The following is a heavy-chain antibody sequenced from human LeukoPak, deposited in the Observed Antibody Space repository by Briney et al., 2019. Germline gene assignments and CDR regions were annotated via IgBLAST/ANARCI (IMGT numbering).Heavy chain of an antibody. CDR1: GYTLTELS. Sequence: GASVKVSCKVSGYTLTELSMHWVRQAPGKGLEWMGGLDPEDGETIYAQKFQGRVTMTEDTSTDTAYMELSSLRSEDTAVYYCARVVGWFGELLGAFDIWGQGTMVTVSS. V-gene: IGHV1-24*01. CDR2: LDPEDGET. J-gene: IGHJ3*02. D-gene: IGHD3-10*01. CDR3: ARVVGWFGELLGAFDI.